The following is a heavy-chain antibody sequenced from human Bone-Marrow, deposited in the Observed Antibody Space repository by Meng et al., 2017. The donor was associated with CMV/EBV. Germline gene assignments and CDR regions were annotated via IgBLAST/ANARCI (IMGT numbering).Heavy chain of an antibody. V-gene: IGHV3-30*04. CDR1: GFTFSSYA. CDR2: ISYDGSNK. J-gene: IGHJ3*02. CDR3: ARDWRLGTDHS. D-gene: IGHD7-27*01. Sequence: GESLKISCAASGFTFSSYAMHWVRQAPGKGLEWVAVISYDGSNKYYADSVKGRFTISRDNSKNTLYLQMNSLRAEDTAVYYCARDWRLGTDHSWGQGTMVTVPS.